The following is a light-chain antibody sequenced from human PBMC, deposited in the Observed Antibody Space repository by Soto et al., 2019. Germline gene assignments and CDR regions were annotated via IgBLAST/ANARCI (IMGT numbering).Light chain of an antibody. J-gene: IGKJ5*01. CDR3: PQYGSSGR. CDR1: QSVSNNY. CDR2: GAS. Sequence: EIVLTESRGTLSLSPGERANLSCRASQSVSNNYLAWYQQKPCQAPRLLIYGASNRATGILDRFSASGSGTDFTLTISRLEPEDFAVDDCPQYGSSGRFGQGTRLE. V-gene: IGKV3-20*01.